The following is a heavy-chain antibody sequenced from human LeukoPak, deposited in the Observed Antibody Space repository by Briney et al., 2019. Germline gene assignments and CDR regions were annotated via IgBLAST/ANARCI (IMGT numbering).Heavy chain of an antibody. CDR2: IWYDGSNK. V-gene: IGHV3-33*01. CDR1: GFTFSSYG. CDR3: ARDPNAYYDILTGYPGGYFDY. J-gene: IGHJ4*02. D-gene: IGHD3-9*01. Sequence: GGSLRLSCAASGFTFSSYGMHWVRQAPGKGLEWVALIWYDGSNKYYADSVKGRFTISRDNSKNTLYLQMNSLRAEDTAVYYCARDPNAYYDILTGYPGGYFDYWGQGTLVTVSS.